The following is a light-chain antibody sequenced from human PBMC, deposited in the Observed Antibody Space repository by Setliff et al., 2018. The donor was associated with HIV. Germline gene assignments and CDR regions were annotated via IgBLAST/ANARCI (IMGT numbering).Light chain of an antibody. Sequence: QLVLTQSPSASASLGASVKLTCTLSSGLSIKPIAWHQQRPEKGPRYLMKIKSDGSHTKGDGIPDRFSGSSSGAERYLIISSLQPEDEADYYCQTWGAGVHVFGSGTKV. J-gene: IGLJ1*01. CDR1: SGLSIKP. V-gene: IGLV4-69*01. CDR2: IKSDGSH. CDR3: QTWGAGVHV.